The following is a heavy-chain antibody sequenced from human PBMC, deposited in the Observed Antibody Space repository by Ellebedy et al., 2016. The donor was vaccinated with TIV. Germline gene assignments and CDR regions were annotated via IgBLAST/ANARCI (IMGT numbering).Heavy chain of an antibody. CDR2: ISGSGSGGT. CDR3: AKGVGATWYRGFDS. D-gene: IGHD1-26*01. J-gene: IGHJ4*02. Sequence: GESLKISCAASGFTFGTYSMNWVRQAPGKGLEWVSSISGSGSGGTYYADSVKGRFTISRDNSKNTLYLQINSLRAEDTAVYYCAKGVGATWYRGFDSWGQGTLVTVSS. V-gene: IGHV3-23*01. CDR1: GFTFGTYS.